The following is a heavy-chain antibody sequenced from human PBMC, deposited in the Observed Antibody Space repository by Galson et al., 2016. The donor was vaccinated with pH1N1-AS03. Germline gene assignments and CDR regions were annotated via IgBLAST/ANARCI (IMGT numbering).Heavy chain of an antibody. V-gene: IGHV6-1*01. CDR1: GDSVLSDSAA. CDR3: VRDIYGDPLGE. D-gene: IGHD4-17*01. J-gene: IGHJ4*02. CDR2: TYLRSPWYH. Sequence: CAIPGDSVLSDSAAWNWVRQSPSRGLEWLGRTYLRSPWYHDNAEAMNSRIIINADTSKNQFSLQLNSVTPEDTAVYYCVRDIYGDPLGEWGQGTMVTVSS.